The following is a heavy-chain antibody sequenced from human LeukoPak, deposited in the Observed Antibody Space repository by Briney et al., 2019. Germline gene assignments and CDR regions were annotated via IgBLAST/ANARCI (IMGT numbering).Heavy chain of an antibody. Sequence: SVKVSCKASGGTFSSYAISWVRQAPGQGLEWMGGIIPIFGTANYAQKFQGRVTITADESTSTAYMELSSLRSEDAAVYYCARGGIQEAIFDYWGQGTLVTVSS. CDR2: IIPIFGTA. J-gene: IGHJ4*02. D-gene: IGHD5-18*01. V-gene: IGHV1-69*13. CDR3: ARGGIQEAIFDY. CDR1: GGTFSSYA.